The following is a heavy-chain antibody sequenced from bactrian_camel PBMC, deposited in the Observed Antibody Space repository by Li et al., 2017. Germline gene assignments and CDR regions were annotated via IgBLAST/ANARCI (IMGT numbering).Heavy chain of an antibody. CDR3: AARRLWPGCLRATRADFTS. J-gene: IGHJ6*01. CDR1: GGGVSSTC. CDR2: IDGDGNT. Sequence: HVQLVESGGGSVQAGGSLRLSCVDPGGGVSSTCMVWFRQAPGKEREGIAAIDGDGNTQYDDSVKGRFTISQDSVDNTLYLQMNSLNSDDTAMYYCAARRLWPGCLRATRADFTSWGQGTQVTVS. V-gene: IGHV3S53*01. D-gene: IGHD1*01.